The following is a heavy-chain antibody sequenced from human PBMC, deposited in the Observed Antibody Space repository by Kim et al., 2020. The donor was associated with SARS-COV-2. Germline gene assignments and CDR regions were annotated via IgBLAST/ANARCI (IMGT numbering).Heavy chain of an antibody. CDR1: GFTFSSYG. Sequence: GGSLRLSCAASGFTFSSYGMHWGRQAPGKGLEWVAVISYDGSNKYYADSVKGRFTISRDNSKNTLYLQMNSLRAEDTAVYYCAKDGSPVFTVTRVRYYYYGMDVWGQGTTVTVSS. CDR2: ISYDGSNK. CDR3: AKDGSPVFTVTRVRYYYYGMDV. J-gene: IGHJ6*02. D-gene: IGHD4-17*01. V-gene: IGHV3-30*18.